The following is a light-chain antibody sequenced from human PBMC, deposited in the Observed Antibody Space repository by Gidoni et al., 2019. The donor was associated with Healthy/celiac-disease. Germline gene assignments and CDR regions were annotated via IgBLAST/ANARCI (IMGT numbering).Light chain of an antibody. CDR3: MQALQTPPT. CDR2: LGS. J-gene: IGKJ1*01. V-gene: IGKV2-28*01. Sequence: DIVMTQSPLSLPVTPGEPASISCRSSQSLLHSNGYNYFDWYLQTPGQSPQLLIYLGSNRASGVPDRFSGSGSGTDFTLKISRVEAEDVGVYYCMQALQTPPTFGQGTKVEIK. CDR1: QSLLHSNGYNY.